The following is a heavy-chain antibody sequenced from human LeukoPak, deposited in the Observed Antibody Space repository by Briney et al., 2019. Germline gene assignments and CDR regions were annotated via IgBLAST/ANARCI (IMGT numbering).Heavy chain of an antibody. V-gene: IGHV3-30*02. Sequence: PGGSLRLSCTTSGLTLSHHGIHWVRQAPGRGLEWVAFIWYDGRNKNYADYVKGRFTLSRDNSKNMVYLQMNSLRVEDTAVYHCVTGSSGTNLLVYFDSWGQGTLVTVSS. D-gene: IGHD1-7*01. CDR1: GLTLSHHG. CDR2: IWYDGRNK. J-gene: IGHJ4*02. CDR3: VTGSSGTNLLVYFDS.